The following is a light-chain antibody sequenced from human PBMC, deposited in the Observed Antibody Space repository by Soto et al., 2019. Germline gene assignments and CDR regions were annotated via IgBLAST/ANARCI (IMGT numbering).Light chain of an antibody. CDR3: SSYAGSNILVV. J-gene: IGLJ2*01. CDR2: EGS. CDR1: SSDIGSYNL. V-gene: IGLV2-23*01. Sequence: QSALTQPGSVSGSPGQSITISCSGTSSDIGSYNLVSWYQQHPVKAPKVIIFEGSRLPSGVSSRFSGSKSGNTASLTISGLRPEDEADYYCSSYAGSNILVVFGGGTKLTVL.